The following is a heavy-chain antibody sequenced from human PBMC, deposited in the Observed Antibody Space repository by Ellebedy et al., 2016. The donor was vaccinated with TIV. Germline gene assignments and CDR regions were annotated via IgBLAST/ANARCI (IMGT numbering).Heavy chain of an antibody. J-gene: IGHJ4*02. D-gene: IGHD1-26*01. CDR2: INSDGRST. CDR1: GFTFSGNW. Sequence: PGGSLRLSCAASGFTFSGNWMHWVRQAPGKGLVWVSRINSDGRSTTYADSVKGRFTISRDNAKNTRYLQMNSLRAEDTAVYYCARDGIVGGTTEYYFDYWGQGTLVTVSS. V-gene: IGHV3-74*01. CDR3: ARDGIVGGTTEYYFDY.